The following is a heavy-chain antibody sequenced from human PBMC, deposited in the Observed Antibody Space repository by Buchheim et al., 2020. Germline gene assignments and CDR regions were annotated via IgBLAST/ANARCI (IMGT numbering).Heavy chain of an antibody. CDR3: ARESLYCSGGSCYSRWYYYGMDV. J-gene: IGHJ6*02. V-gene: IGHV3-7*01. D-gene: IGHD2-15*01. CDR1: GFTFSRYW. CDR2: IKQDGSEK. Sequence: EVQLVESGGGLVQPGGSLRLSCAASGFTFSRYWMNWVRQAPGKGLEWVANIKQDGSEKYYVDSVKGRFTISRDNSKNTLYLQMNSLRAEDTAVYYCARESLYCSGGSCYSRWYYYGMDVWGQGTT.